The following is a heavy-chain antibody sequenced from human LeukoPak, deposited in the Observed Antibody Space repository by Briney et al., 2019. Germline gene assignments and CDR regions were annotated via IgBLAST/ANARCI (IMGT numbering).Heavy chain of an antibody. CDR1: AFTVSTNH. CDR3: ARGPISSLAFDY. J-gene: IGHJ4*02. D-gene: IGHD3-16*02. V-gene: IGHV3-66*01. CDR2: IYSGGGT. Sequence: GGSLRLSCAASAFTVSTNHMSWVRQAPGKGLEGVSLIYSGGGTYYADSVKGRFTISRDNSKNTLYLQMNSLRAEDTAVYYCARGPISSLAFDYWGQGTLVTVSS.